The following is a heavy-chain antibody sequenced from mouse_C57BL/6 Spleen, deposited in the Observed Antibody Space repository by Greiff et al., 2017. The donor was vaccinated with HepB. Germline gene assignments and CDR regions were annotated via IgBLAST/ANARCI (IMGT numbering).Heavy chain of an antibody. J-gene: IGHJ1*03. CDR2: IDPEDGDT. Sequence: VQLQQSGAELVRPGASVKLSCTASGFTITDYYMHWVKQRPEQGLEWIGRIDPEDGDTEYAPKFQGKATMTADTSSNTAYLQLSSLTSEDTAVYYCTYFYGSSSFDVWGTGTTVTVSS. CDR3: TYFYGSSSFDV. CDR1: GFTITDYY. D-gene: IGHD1-1*01. V-gene: IGHV14-1*01.